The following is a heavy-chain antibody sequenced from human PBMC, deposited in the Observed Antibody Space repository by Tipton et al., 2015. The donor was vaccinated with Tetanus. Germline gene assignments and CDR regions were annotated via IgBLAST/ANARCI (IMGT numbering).Heavy chain of an antibody. CDR3: ASTVGHSGGYYYYYGMDV. CDR1: GGSFSGYY. Sequence: GLVKPSETLSLICGVYGGSFSGYYWSWIRQPPGKGLEWIGYIYFNGSTNYNPSLKSRVTISVDRSKNQFSLKLSSVTAADTAVYYCASTVGHSGGYYYYYGMDVWGQGTTVTVSS. J-gene: IGHJ6*02. V-gene: IGHV4-59*12. D-gene: IGHD3-16*01. CDR2: IYFNGST.